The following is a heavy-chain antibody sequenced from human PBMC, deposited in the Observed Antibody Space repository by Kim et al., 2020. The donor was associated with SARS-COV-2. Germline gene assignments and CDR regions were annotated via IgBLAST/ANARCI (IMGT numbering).Heavy chain of an antibody. CDR3: ASRGNSDIVATIGTYYYYYYMDV. J-gene: IGHJ6*03. CDR1: GYTFTGYY. Sequence: ASVKVSCKASGYTFTGYYMHWVRQAPGQGLEWMGWINPNSGGTNYAQKFQGRVTMTRDTSISTAYMELSRLRSDDTAVYYCASRGNSDIVATIGTYYYYYYMDVWGKGTTVTVSS. D-gene: IGHD5-12*01. V-gene: IGHV1-2*02. CDR2: INPNSGGT.